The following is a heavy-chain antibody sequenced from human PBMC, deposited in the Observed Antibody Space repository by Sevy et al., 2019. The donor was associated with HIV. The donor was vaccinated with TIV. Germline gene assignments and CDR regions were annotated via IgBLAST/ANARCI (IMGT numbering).Heavy chain of an antibody. V-gene: IGHV4-34*01. D-gene: IGHD6-13*01. CDR3: AREGYSLGMDV. CDR2: INHNGST. J-gene: IGHJ6*02. Sequence: SETLSITCAVYGGSFSGYYWSWIRQPPGKGLEWIGEINHNGSTNYNPSLKSRVTISADTSKNQFSLNLSSVTAADTAVYYCAREGYSLGMDVWGQGTTVTVSS. CDR1: GGSFSGYY.